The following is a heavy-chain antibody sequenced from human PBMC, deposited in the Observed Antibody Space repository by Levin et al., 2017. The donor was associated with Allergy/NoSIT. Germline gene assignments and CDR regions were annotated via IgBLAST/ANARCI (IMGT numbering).Heavy chain of an antibody. V-gene: IGHV4-34*01. J-gene: IGHJ5*02. CDR3: ARRRRITMVRGVTGWFDP. D-gene: IGHD3-10*01. Sequence: SETLSLTCAVYGGSFSGYYWSWIRQPPGKGLEWIGEINHSGSTNYNPSLKSRVTISVDTSKNQFSLKLSSVTAADTAVYYCARRRRITMVRGVTGWFDPWGQGTLVTVSS. CDR2: INHSGST. CDR1: GGSFSGYY.